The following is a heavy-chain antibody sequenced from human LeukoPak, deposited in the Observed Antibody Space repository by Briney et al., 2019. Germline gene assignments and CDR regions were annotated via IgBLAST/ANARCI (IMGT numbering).Heavy chain of an antibody. CDR2: ISSSSSYI. D-gene: IGHD3-10*01. Sequence: GGSLRLSCAASGFTFSSYSMNWVRQAPGKGLEWVSSISSSSSYIYYADSVKGRFTISRDNAKNSLYLQMNSLRAEDTAVYYCARPFPYYYGSGTQGAFDIWGQGTMVTVSS. CDR1: GFTFSSYS. J-gene: IGHJ3*02. V-gene: IGHV3-21*01. CDR3: ARPFPYYYGSGTQGAFDI.